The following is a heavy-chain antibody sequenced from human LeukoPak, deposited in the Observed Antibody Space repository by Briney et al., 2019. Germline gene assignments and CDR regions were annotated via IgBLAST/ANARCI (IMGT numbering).Heavy chain of an antibody. J-gene: IGHJ4*02. D-gene: IGHD3-22*01. Sequence: PGGSLRLSCAASGFTFSSYSMNWVRQAPGKGLEWVSSISSSSSYIYYADSVKGRFTISRDNAKNSLYLQMNSLRAEDTAVYYCARDWDYYDSSGYHDYWGQGTLVTVSS. V-gene: IGHV3-21*01. CDR2: ISSSSSYI. CDR1: GFTFSSYS. CDR3: ARDWDYYDSSGYHDY.